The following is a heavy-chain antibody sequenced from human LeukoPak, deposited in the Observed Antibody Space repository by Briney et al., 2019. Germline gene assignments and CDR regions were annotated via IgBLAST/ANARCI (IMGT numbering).Heavy chain of an antibody. J-gene: IGHJ4*02. Sequence: SETLSLTCTVSGGSISSGGYYWSWIRQPPGKGLEWIGYIYHSGSTYYNPSLKSRVTISVDRSKNQFSLKLSSVTAADTAVYYCARDLRFLEWLQPAWGQGTLVTVSS. CDR1: GGSISSGGYY. CDR3: ARDLRFLEWLQPA. CDR2: IYHSGST. V-gene: IGHV4-30-2*01. D-gene: IGHD3-3*01.